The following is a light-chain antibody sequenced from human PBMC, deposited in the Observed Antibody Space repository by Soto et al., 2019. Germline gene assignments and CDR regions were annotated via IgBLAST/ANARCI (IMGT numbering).Light chain of an antibody. Sequence: DIQMTQSPSSLSASVGDRVTITCRASQDISKYLAWFQQKPGKAPKLLIYGASSLQSGVPSRFSGGGSGTDFSLTISSLQPEDVATYYCHKYHSAPWTVGQGTKVDSK. CDR2: GAS. CDR3: HKYHSAPWT. CDR1: QDISKY. V-gene: IGKV1-27*01. J-gene: IGKJ1*01.